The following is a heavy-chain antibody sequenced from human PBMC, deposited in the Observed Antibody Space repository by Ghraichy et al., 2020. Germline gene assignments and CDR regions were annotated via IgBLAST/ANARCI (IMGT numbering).Heavy chain of an antibody. V-gene: IGHV3-23*01. CDR2: IVGSGANT. J-gene: IGHJ4*02. CDR1: GFPFSNYV. D-gene: IGHD4-17*01. CDR3: VKDPPTTVTTTDH. Sequence: GGSLRLSCTASGFPFSNYVMNWVRQAPGKGLEWVSGIVGSGANTYYADSVMGRFTISRDNSKNTLYLQMNSLRADDTAVYYCVKDPPTTVTTTDHWGQGTLVTVSS.